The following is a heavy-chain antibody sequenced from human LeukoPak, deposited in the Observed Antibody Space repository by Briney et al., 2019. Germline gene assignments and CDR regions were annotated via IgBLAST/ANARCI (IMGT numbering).Heavy chain of an antibody. D-gene: IGHD1-26*01. CDR1: GFTFSSYA. CDR2: VFSGGTT. Sequence: GGSLRLSCAASGFTFSSYAMSWVRQAPGKGLEWVSVVFSGGTTYYADSVKGRFTISRDNSKNTLYLQMNSLRAEDTAVYYCARGSRSPSGTYHYYFDYWGQGTLVTVSS. J-gene: IGHJ4*02. CDR3: ARGSRSPSGTYHYYFDY. V-gene: IGHV3-53*01.